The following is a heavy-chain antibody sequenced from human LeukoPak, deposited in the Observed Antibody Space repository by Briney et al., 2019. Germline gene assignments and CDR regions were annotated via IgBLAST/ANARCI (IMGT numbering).Heavy chain of an antibody. Sequence: SETLSLTCTVSGGSISSYYWSWIRQPPGKGLEWIGYIYYSGSTNYNPSLKSRVTISVDTSKNQFSLKLSSVTAADTAVYYCARLGEPPGAFDIWGQGTMVTVSS. CDR1: GGSISSYY. D-gene: IGHD1-26*01. CDR2: IYYSGST. V-gene: IGHV4-59*08. CDR3: ARLGEPPGAFDI. J-gene: IGHJ3*02.